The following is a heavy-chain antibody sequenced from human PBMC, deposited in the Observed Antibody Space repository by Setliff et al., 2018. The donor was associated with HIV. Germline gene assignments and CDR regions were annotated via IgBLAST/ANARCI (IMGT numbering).Heavy chain of an antibody. D-gene: IGHD6-19*01. CDR2: INHIGNT. Sequence: SETLSLTCTVSGASFTFSSYEMNWVRQPPGKGLEWIGEINHIGNTNYNPSLKSRVTISVDTSKNQFSLKLSSVTAADTAVYYCARGPGWPNWFDPWGQGTLVTVSS. J-gene: IGHJ5*02. CDR3: ARGPGWPNWFDP. CDR1: GASFTFSSYE. V-gene: IGHV4-39*07.